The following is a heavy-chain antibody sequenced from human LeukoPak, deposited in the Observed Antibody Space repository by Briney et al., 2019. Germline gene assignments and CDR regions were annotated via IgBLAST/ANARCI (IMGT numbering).Heavy chain of an antibody. CDR1: GGSISGYH. CDR2: IYYSGST. CDR3: AKISSSIYYGMDV. Sequence: SETLSLTCTVSGGSISGYHWSWIRQPPGKGLEWIGYIYYSGSTKYNPSLKSRVTMSVDTSKNQFSLNLSSVTAADTALYYCAKISSSIYYGMDVWGQGTKVTVSS. J-gene: IGHJ6*02. D-gene: IGHD6-13*01. V-gene: IGHV4-59*01.